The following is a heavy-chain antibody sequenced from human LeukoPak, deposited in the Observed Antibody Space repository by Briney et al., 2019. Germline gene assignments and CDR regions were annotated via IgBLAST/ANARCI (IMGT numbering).Heavy chain of an antibody. V-gene: IGHV3-21*01. Sequence: GGSLRLSCAASGFTFSSYSMNWVRQAPGKGLEWVSSISSSSSYIYYADSVKGRFTISRDNAKNSLYLQMNGLRAEDTAVYYCARDHLYSSSPEYWGQGTLVTVSS. CDR2: ISSSSSYI. J-gene: IGHJ4*02. D-gene: IGHD6-6*01. CDR3: ARDHLYSSSPEY. CDR1: GFTFSSYS.